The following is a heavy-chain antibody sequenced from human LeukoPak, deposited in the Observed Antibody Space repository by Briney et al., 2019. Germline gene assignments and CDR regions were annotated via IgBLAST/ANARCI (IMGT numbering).Heavy chain of an antibody. V-gene: IGHV3-9*01. J-gene: IGHJ4*02. D-gene: IGHD6-19*01. CDR1: GFTFDDYA. Sequence: PGRSLRLSCAASGFTFDDYAMPWVRQAPGKGLEWVSGISWSSGSIGYADSVKGRFTISRDNAKNSLYLQMNSLRAEDTALYYCAKGRYSSGWYGGVSYFDYWGQGTLATVSS. CDR3: AKGRYSSGWYGGVSYFDY. CDR2: ISWSSGSI.